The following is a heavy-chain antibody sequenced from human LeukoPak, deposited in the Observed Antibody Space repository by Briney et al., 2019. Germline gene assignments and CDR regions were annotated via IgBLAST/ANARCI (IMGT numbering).Heavy chain of an antibody. Sequence: GASVKVSCKASGYTFTGYYMHWVRQAPGQGLEWMGWINPNSGGTNYAQKFQGRVTMTRDTSISTAYMELSSLRSEDTAVYYCARGPGCSSTSCYTIVPLPFDYWGQGTLVTVSS. J-gene: IGHJ4*02. CDR1: GYTFTGYY. V-gene: IGHV1-2*02. CDR2: INPNSGGT. CDR3: ARGPGCSSTSCYTIVPLPFDY. D-gene: IGHD2-2*02.